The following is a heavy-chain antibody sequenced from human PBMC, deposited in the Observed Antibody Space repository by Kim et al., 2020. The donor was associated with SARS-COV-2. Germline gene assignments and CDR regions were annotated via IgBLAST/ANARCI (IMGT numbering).Heavy chain of an antibody. Sequence: WGGVRQPPGKRLRWVGYHYYSWRTNYNPSLKSRVTISVDTSKNQFSRKLSSVTAADTAVYYWARGFDPWGQGTLVTVSS. CDR2: HYYSWRT. J-gene: IGHJ5*02. CDR3: ARGFDP. V-gene: IGHV4-59*01.